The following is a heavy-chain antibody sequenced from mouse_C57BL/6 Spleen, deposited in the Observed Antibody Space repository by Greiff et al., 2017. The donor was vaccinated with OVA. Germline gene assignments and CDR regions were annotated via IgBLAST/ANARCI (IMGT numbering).Heavy chain of an antibody. D-gene: IGHD1-1*01. CDR3: ARAYGSSYGFAY. V-gene: IGHV3-1*01. J-gene: IGHJ3*01. CDR1: GYSITSGYD. Sequence: EVMLVESGPGMVKPSQSLSLTCTVTGYSITSGYDWHWIRHFPGNKLEWMGYISYSGSTNYNPSLKSRISITHDTSKNHFFLKLNSVTTEDTATYYCARAYGSSYGFAYWGQGTLVTVSA. CDR2: ISYSGST.